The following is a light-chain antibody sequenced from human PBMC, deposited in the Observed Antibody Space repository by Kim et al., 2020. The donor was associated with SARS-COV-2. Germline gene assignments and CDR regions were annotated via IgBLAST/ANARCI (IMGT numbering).Light chain of an antibody. CDR2: EDD. V-gene: IGLV3-1*01. J-gene: IGLJ1*01. CDR1: KLGETY. CDR3: QAWDSRTFYV. Sequence: SYELTQPPSVSVSPGQTASITCSGEKLGETYACWYQQKPGQSPVLVIYEDDKRPSGIPERFSGSNSGNTATLTISGTQAMDEADYYCQAWDSRTFYVFGTGTKVTVL.